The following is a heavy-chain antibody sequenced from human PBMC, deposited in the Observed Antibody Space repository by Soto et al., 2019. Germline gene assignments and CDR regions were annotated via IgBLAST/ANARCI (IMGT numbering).Heavy chain of an antibody. CDR2: ISYDGSNK. CDR3: ARDLSFSGYSGYDYWRYYFEY. D-gene: IGHD5-12*01. J-gene: IGHJ4*02. V-gene: IGHV3-30-3*01. CDR1: GSTFSTYT. Sequence: PGGSLRLSCSASGSTFSTYTMNWVRQAPGKGLEWVAVISYDGSNKYYADSVKGRFTISRDNSKNTLYLQMNSLRAEDTAVYYCARDLSFSGYSGYDYWRYYFEYWGQGTLVTVSS.